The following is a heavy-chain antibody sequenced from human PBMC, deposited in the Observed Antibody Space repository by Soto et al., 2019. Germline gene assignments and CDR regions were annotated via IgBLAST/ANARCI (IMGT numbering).Heavy chain of an antibody. CDR3: GTPVAAHYYYYMDV. D-gene: IGHD6-19*01. J-gene: IGHJ6*03. V-gene: IGHV3-23*01. Sequence: GGSLRLSCAASGFTFSSYAMSWVRQAPGKGLEWVSAISGSGGSTYYADSVKGRFTISRDNSKNTLYLQMNSLRAEDTAVYYCGTPVAAHYYYYMDVWGKGTTVTVSS. CDR1: GFTFSSYA. CDR2: ISGSGGST.